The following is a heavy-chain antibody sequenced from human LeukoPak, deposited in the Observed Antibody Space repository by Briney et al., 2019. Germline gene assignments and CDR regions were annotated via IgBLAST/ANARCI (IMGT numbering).Heavy chain of an antibody. CDR1: GHTFSTYG. V-gene: IGHV1-18*04. CDR3: AKGEQWLIEGRRWEYFQY. Sequence: PRASVKVSCKSSGHTFSTYGISWVRQAPGRGLEWMGWINTYNGNTKYTQKFQGRVTMTTDTSTSTAYMELRSLRSDDTAVYYCAKGEQWLIEGRRWEYFQYWGQGTLVTVSS. J-gene: IGHJ1*01. D-gene: IGHD6-19*01. CDR2: INTYNGNT.